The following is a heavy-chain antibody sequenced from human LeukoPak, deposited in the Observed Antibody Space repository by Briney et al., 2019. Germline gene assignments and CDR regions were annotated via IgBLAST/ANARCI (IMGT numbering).Heavy chain of an antibody. CDR2: INWNGGST. D-gene: IGHD2-15*01. J-gene: IGHJ6*03. Sequence: GGSLRLSCAASGFTFDDYGMSWVRQAPGKGLEWVSGINWNGGSTGYADSVKGRFTISRDNAKNSLYLQMNSLRAEDTALYYCARFNQGYCSGGSCYHYYYYYMDVWGKGTTVTVSS. CDR1: GFTFDDYG. V-gene: IGHV3-20*04. CDR3: ARFNQGYCSGGSCYHYYYYYMDV.